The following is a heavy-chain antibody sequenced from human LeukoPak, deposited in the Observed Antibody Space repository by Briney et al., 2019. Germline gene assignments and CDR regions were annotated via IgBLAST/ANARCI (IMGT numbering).Heavy chain of an antibody. Sequence: SETLSLTCTVSGGSISSGGYYWSWIRQPPGKGLEWIGYIYHSGSTYYNPSLKSRVTISVDRSKNQFSRKLSSVTAADTAVYYCARGIVGATRAHFDYWGQGTLVTVSS. V-gene: IGHV4-30-2*01. J-gene: IGHJ4*02. D-gene: IGHD1-26*01. CDR2: IYHSGST. CDR1: GGSISSGGYY. CDR3: ARGIVGATRAHFDY.